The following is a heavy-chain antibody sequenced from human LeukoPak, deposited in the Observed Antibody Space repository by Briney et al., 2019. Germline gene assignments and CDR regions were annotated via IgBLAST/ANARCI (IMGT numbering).Heavy chain of an antibody. D-gene: IGHD3-16*02. CDR1: GYTFTSYD. CDR2: MNPNSGNT. Sequence: GASVKVSCKASGYTFTSYDINWVRQATGQGLEWMGWMNPNSGNTGYAQKFQGRVTMTRNTSISTAYMELSSLRSEDTAVYYCAREADDYVWGSYRYLTGTGTHLDYWGQGTLVTVSS. J-gene: IGHJ4*02. V-gene: IGHV1-8*01. CDR3: AREADDYVWGSYRYLTGTGTHLDY.